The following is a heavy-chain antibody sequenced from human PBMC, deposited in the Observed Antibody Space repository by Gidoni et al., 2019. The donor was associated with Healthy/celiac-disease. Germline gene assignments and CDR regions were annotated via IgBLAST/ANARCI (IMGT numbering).Heavy chain of an antibody. CDR3: ARGGDYYTYYYYGMDV. CDR1: GFTVSRSY. V-gene: IGHV3-53*01. CDR2: IYSGGST. J-gene: IGHJ6*02. Sequence: EVQLVESGGGLIQPVGSLRLSCAASGFTVSRSYMSWVRQAPGKGLEWVSVIYSGGSTYYADSVKGRFTISRDNSKNTLYLQMNSLRAEDTAVYYCARGGDYYTYYYYGMDVWGQGTTVTVSS. D-gene: IGHD4-17*01.